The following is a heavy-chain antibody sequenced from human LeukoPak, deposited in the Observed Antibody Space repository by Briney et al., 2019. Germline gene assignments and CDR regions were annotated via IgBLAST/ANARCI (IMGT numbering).Heavy chain of an antibody. CDR2: INPSGGST. CDR3: AREGTGVYYYDSSGLFDY. D-gene: IGHD3-22*01. CDR1: GYTFTSYY. V-gene: IGHV1-46*01. Sequence: ASVRVSCKASGYTFTSYYMHCVRQAPGQGLEWMGIINPSGGSTSYAQKFQGRVTMTRDTSTSTVYMELSSLRSEDTAVYYCAREGTGVYYYDSSGLFDYWGQGTLVTVSS. J-gene: IGHJ4*02.